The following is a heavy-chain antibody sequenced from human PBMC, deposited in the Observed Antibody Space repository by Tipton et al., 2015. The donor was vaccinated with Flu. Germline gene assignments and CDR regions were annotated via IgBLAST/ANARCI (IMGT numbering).Heavy chain of an antibody. CDR3: ARGDRGAGIGY. D-gene: IGHD4/OR15-4a*01. CDR1: GGSIIPYF. Sequence: TLSLTCTVSGGSIIPYFWSWIRQPPGKGLEWLGYVYYRGSTNYNPSLNSRVSMSVDTSENQFSLRLTSVTAADTAVYYCARGDRGAGIGYWGQGALVTVST. CDR2: VYYRGST. V-gene: IGHV4-59*12. J-gene: IGHJ4*02.